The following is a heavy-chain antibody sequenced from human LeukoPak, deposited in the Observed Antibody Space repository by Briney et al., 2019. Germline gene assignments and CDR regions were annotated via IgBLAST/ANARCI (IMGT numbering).Heavy chain of an antibody. J-gene: IGHJ4*02. CDR1: GGSISSYY. Sequence: SETLSLTCTVSGGSISSYYWSWIRQPPGKGLEWIGYIYYSGSTNYNPSLKSRVTISVDTSKNQFSLKLSSVTAADTAVYYCAKDPVRDIVLMVYALWGQGTLVTVSS. V-gene: IGHV4-59*01. CDR3: AKDPVRDIVLMVYAL. CDR2: IYYSGST. D-gene: IGHD2-8*01.